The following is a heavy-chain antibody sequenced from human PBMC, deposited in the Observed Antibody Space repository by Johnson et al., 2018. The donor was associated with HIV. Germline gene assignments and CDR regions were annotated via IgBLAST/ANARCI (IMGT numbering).Heavy chain of an antibody. J-gene: IGHJ3*02. Sequence: VQLVESGGGLVKPGGSPRLSCAASGFTFSSSWMHWVCQAPGKGLQWVANIKEDGSEKYYVDSVRGRFTISRDNAKNSLYLQMNSLRAEDTAVYYCARGEEMATILIWGQGTMVTVSS. V-gene: IGHV3-7*02. CDR2: IKEDGSEK. D-gene: IGHD5-24*01. CDR3: ARGEEMATILI. CDR1: GFTFSSSW.